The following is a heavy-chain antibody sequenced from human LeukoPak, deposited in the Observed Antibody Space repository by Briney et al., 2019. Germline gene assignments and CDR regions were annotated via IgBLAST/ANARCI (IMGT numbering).Heavy chain of an antibody. CDR3: ARDKAPYCSGGSCYSHYYYMDV. D-gene: IGHD2-15*01. CDR2: IRYDGSDK. CDR1: GSTFSGYG. V-gene: IGHV3-30*02. J-gene: IGHJ6*03. Sequence: GGSLRLSCAASGSTFSGYGMHWVRQAPGKGLEGVSFIRYDGSDKYYADSVKGRFTISRDNSKNTLYLQMNSLRVEDTAVYYCARDKAPYCSGGSCYSHYYYMDVWGKGTTVTVSS.